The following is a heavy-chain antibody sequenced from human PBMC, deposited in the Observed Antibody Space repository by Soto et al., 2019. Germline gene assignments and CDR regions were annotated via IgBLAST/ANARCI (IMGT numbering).Heavy chain of an antibody. CDR3: VKDESINWYSGHFRH. CDR1: EFTFDDYA. Sequence: EVQLVESGGGLVQPGRSLRLSCAASEFTFDDYAMHWVRQVPGKGLEWVSGINWNSGSISYGDSVKGRFAISRDNAKNSLHLQMNSLSAEDTAFYYCVKDESINWYSGHFRHWGQGTLVTVSS. V-gene: IGHV3-9*01. CDR2: INWNSGSI. D-gene: IGHD6-13*01. J-gene: IGHJ1*01.